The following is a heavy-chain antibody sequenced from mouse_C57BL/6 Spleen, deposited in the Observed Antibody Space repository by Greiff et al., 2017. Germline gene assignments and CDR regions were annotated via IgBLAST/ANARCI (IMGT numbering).Heavy chain of an antibody. CDR3: ATDYGSSDWYFDV. CDR1: GYSITSGYY. CDR2: ISYDGSN. Sequence: ESGPGLVKPSQSLSLTCSVTGYSITSGYYWNWIRQFPGNKPEWMGYISYDGSNNYNPSLKNRISITRDTSKNQFFLKLNSVTTEDTATYYCATDYGSSDWYFDVWGTGTTVTVSS. J-gene: IGHJ1*03. V-gene: IGHV3-6*01. D-gene: IGHD1-1*01.